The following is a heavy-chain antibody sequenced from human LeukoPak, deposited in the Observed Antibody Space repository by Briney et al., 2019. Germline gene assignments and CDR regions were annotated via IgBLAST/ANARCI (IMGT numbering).Heavy chain of an antibody. CDR2: IIGGGGST. D-gene: IGHD2-2*01. CDR3: AHGGMYQLDY. J-gene: IGHJ4*02. Sequence: PGGSLRLSCAASGFPFSSHGMSWVRQAPGKGLEWVSGIIGGGGSTYYADSVKGRFTISGDNSRNTLFLQMNSLRAEDTAVYYCAHGGMYQLDYWGQGTLVTVSS. V-gene: IGHV3-23*01. CDR1: GFPFSSHG.